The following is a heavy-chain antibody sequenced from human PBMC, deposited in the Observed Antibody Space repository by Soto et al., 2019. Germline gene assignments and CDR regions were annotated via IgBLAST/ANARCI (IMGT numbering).Heavy chain of an antibody. CDR1: GGTFSNYA. CDR3: AQTLGLAVAGPGRFDL. J-gene: IGHJ2*01. V-gene: IGHV1-69*12. CDR2: ITPLFGTA. D-gene: IGHD6-19*01. Sequence: QVQLVQSGAEVKKPGSSVKVSCKASGGTFSNYAISWVRQAPGQGLEWMGGITPLFGTANYAQHFQGRVTITADESTTTAYMELSSLKSEDTAVYYCAQTLGLAVAGPGRFDLWGRGTLITVSS.